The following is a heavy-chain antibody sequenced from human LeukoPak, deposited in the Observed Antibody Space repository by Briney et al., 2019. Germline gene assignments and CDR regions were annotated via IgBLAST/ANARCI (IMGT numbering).Heavy chain of an antibody. V-gene: IGHV3-66*02. CDR1: GLTVSIHY. Sequence: GGSLRLSCVASGLTVSIHYMSWVRQAPGKGLEWVSVTYSGGITYYADSVKGRFTISTDNSQNTLYLQMNSLRPEDTAVYYCARDQNYWGQGTLVTVSS. CDR3: ARDQNY. J-gene: IGHJ4*02. CDR2: TYSGGIT.